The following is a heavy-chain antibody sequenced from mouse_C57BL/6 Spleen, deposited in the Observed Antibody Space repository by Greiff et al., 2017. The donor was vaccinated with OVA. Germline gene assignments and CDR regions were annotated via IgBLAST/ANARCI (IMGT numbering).Heavy chain of an antibody. CDR2: IDPSDSYT. D-gene: IGHD2-1*01. J-gene: IGHJ3*01. Sequence: QVQLQQPGAELVMPGASVKLSCKASGYTFTSYWMHWVKQRPGQGLEWIGEIDPSDSYTNYNPKFTGQSTLTVDKSSRTAYMQLSSLTTEDTAVYYCAITRNSSWFAYWGQGTLVTVAA. V-gene: IGHV1-69*01. CDR3: AITRNSSWFAY. CDR1: GYTFTSYW.